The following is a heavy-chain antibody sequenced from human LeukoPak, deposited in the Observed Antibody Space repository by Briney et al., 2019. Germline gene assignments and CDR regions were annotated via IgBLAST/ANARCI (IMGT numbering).Heavy chain of an antibody. CDR2: ITGSGGGI. D-gene: IGHD5-18*01. CDR1: GFTFSNFA. CDR3: AKAFGYSYGAPGN. J-gene: IGHJ4*02. V-gene: IGHV3-23*01. Sequence: GGSLRLSCAASGFTFSNFAMSWVRQAPGKGLEWVSGITGSGGGIYYADSVKGRFTISRDNSKNTLYLQMNSLRAEDTAVYYCAKAFGYSYGAPGNWGQGTLVTVSS.